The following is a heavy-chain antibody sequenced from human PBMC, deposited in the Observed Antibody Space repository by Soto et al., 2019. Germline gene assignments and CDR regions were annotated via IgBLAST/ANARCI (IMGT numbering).Heavy chain of an antibody. Sequence: QVQLQQWGAGLLKPSETLSLTCAVYGGSVSGSFWSWIRQPPGKGLEWIGEINHSGTTSYSPSLESRVTTSIDTSKNQFSLRMSSVTAADTAIYYCARTYCSDSYCSYFDYWGRGTLVTVSS. CDR3: ARTYCSDSYCSYFDY. J-gene: IGHJ4*02. CDR1: GGSVSGSF. CDR2: INHSGTT. V-gene: IGHV4-34*02. D-gene: IGHD2-15*01.